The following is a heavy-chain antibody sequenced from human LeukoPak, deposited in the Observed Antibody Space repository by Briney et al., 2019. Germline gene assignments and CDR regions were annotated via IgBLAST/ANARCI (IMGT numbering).Heavy chain of an antibody. CDR3: ARDQGDEYGSSRFDP. J-gene: IGHJ5*02. CDR1: GYTFSIYG. CDR2: ISAYNGNT. Sequence: ASVKVSCKASGYTFSIYGISWVRQAPGQGLEWMGWISAYNGNTNYAQRFQGRITMTTDTSTSTAYMELRSLRSDDTAVYYCARDQGDEYGSSRFDPWGQGTLVTVSS. V-gene: IGHV1-18*01. D-gene: IGHD6-6*01.